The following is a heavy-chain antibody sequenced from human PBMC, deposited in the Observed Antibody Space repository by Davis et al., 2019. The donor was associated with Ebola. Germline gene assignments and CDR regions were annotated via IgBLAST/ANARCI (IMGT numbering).Heavy chain of an antibody. Sequence: PSETLSLTCTVSGGSISSYYWSWIRQPPGKGLEWIGNIYSSGSTKSNPSLKSRVTIPIDTSKNQFFLKTNSVTGADTAVYYCAREYRLGAFDTWGQGTMVTVSS. J-gene: IGHJ3*02. CDR1: GGSISSYY. V-gene: IGHV4-4*08. CDR3: AREYRLGAFDT. CDR2: IYSSGST. D-gene: IGHD3-16*02.